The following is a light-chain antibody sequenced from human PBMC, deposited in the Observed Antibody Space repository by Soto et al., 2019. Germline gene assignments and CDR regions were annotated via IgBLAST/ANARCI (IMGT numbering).Light chain of an antibody. J-gene: IGLJ1*01. V-gene: IGLV4-69*01. Sequence: QLVLTQSPSASASLGASVKLTCTLSSGHSNYAIAWHQQQPEKGPRYLMKVNSDGSHRKGDGIPVRFSGSSSGAQRYLTISSLQSEDEADYYCQTWGTGIRVFGTGTKVTVL. CDR2: VNSDGSH. CDR1: SGHSNYA. CDR3: QTWGTGIRV.